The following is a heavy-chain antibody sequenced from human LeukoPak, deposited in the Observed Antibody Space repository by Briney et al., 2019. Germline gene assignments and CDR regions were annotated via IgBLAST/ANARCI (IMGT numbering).Heavy chain of an antibody. CDR1: EFTFSSYS. D-gene: IGHD3-9*01. V-gene: IGHV3-48*04. J-gene: IGHJ4*02. CDR3: ARAAYYDILTGYLEYFDY. Sequence: PGGSLRLSCAASEFTFSSYSMNWVRQAPGKGLEWVSYITNSGNSKSYADSVKGRFTISRDNAKNSLYLQMNSLRAEDTAVYYCARAAYYDILTGYLEYFDYWGQGTLVTVSS. CDR2: ITNSGNSK.